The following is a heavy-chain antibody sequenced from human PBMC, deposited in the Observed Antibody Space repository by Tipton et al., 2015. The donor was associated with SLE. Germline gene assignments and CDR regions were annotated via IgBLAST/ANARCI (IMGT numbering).Heavy chain of an antibody. D-gene: IGHD3-22*01. V-gene: IGHV3-23*03. CDR3: AKDPSSIHYDSSDYGMDV. Sequence: SLRLSCAASGFTFSSYAMSWVRQAPGKGLEWVSVIYSGGSTYYADSVKGRFTISRDNSKNTLYLQMNSLRAEDTAVYYCAKDPSSIHYDSSDYGMDVWGQGTTVTVSS. CDR2: IYSGGST. J-gene: IGHJ6*02. CDR1: GFTFSSYA.